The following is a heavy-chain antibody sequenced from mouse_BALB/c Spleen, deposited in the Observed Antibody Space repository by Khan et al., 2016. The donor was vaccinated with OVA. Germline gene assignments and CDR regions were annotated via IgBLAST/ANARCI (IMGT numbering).Heavy chain of an antibody. Sequence: QVQLKQSGPGLVKPSQSLSITCTVSGFLLTTYGVHWVRQSPGKGLEWLGGIRSGRGTDNNADVISRRSVRKYSAKGQVFFKMNSMKVNDTAIYYCARNNDYDDALAYWGQGTLVTVSA. J-gene: IGHJ3*01. D-gene: IGHD2-4*01. CDR1: GFLLTTYG. CDR2: IRSGRGT. CDR3: ARNNDYDDALAY. V-gene: IGHV2-2*02.